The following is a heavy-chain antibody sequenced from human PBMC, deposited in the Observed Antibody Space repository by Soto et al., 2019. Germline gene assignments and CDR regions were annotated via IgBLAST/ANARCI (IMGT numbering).Heavy chain of an antibody. J-gene: IGHJ4*02. D-gene: IGHD3-22*01. CDR3: ARHRRYYYDSSGYLDY. CDR1: GYSFTSYW. CDR2: IDPSDSYT. V-gene: IGHV5-10-1*01. Sequence: GESLKISCKGAGYSFTSYWISWVRQMPGKGLEWMGRIDPSDSYTNYSPSFQGHVTISADKSISTAYLQWSSLKASDTAMYYCARHRRYYYDSSGYLDYWGQGTLVTLSS.